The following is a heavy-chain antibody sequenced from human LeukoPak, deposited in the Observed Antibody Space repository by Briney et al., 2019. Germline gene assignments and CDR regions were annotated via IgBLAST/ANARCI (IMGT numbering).Heavy chain of an antibody. CDR2: IYLGDSDT. CDR1: GYSFTTYW. CDR3: ARLRDTALDYYFDY. J-gene: IGHJ4*02. V-gene: IGHV5-51*01. D-gene: IGHD5-18*01. Sequence: GESLNISCKGSGYSFTTYWIGWVRQMTGKGLEWMGIIYLGDSDTRYSPSFQGQVTISADKSITTAYLQWSSLKASDTAMYYCARLRDTALDYYFDYWGQGTLVTVSS.